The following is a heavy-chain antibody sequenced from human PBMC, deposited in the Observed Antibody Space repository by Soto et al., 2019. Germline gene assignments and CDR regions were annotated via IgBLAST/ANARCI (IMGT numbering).Heavy chain of an antibody. CDR2: IIPIFGTA. J-gene: IGHJ3*02. Sequence: SVKVSCKASGGTFSTYAISWVRQAPGQGLEWMGGIIPIFGTAKYAQKFQGRVTITADESTSTAYMELSSLRSEDTAVYYCAXEIFGVIISGGRDAFDIWDQGTMVTVSS. V-gene: IGHV1-69*13. CDR1: GGTFSTYA. D-gene: IGHD3-3*01. CDR3: AXEIFGVIISGGRDAFDI.